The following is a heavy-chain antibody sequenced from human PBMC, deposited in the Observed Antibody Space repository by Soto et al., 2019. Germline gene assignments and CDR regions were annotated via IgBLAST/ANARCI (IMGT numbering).Heavy chain of an antibody. CDR3: ARARYYDSSEWFDP. CDR2: IYYSGST. D-gene: IGHD3-22*01. CDR1: GGSISSGGYY. Sequence: PSETLSLTCTVSGGSISSGGYYWSWIRQHPGKGLEWIGYIYYSGSTYYNPSLKSRVTISVDTSKNQFSLKLSSVTAADTAVYYCARARYYDSSEWFDPWGQGTLVTVSS. V-gene: IGHV4-31*03. J-gene: IGHJ5*02.